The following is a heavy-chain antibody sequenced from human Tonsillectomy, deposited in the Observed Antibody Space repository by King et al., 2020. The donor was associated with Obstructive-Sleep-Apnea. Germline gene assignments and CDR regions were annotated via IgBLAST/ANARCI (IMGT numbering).Heavy chain of an antibody. V-gene: IGHV3-74*01. CDR3: ARELYGDYGVDY. D-gene: IGHD4-17*01. CDR2: IISDGIYT. J-gene: IGHJ4*02. CDR1: GFTLSRYW. Sequence: VQLVESVGGLVQPGGSLRLSCAASGFTLSRYWMHWVRQSPGRGLVWGSGIISDGIYTTYADSVRGRFTITRDNAKNTQYLQLNSLRAEDTAVYYCARELYGDYGVDYWGQGTLVTVSS.